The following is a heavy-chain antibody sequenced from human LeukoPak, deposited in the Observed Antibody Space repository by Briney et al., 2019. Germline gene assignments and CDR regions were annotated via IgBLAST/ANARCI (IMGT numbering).Heavy chain of an antibody. J-gene: IGHJ4*02. V-gene: IGHV3-48*01. Sequence: GGSLRLSCAASGFTFSSYSMNWVRQAPGKGLERVSYISSGSSIIYYADSVKGRFTISGDNAKNSLYLQMNSLRAEDTAVYYCAGDYCSTTSCRFDYWGQGTLVTVSS. CDR3: AGDYCSTTSCRFDY. D-gene: IGHD2-2*01. CDR2: ISSGSSII. CDR1: GFTFSSYS.